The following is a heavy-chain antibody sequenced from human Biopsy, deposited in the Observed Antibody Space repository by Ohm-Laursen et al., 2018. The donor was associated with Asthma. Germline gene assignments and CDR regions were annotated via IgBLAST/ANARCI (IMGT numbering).Heavy chain of an antibody. CDR3: ARRGGVRRYFDY. Sequence: SEPLSLTCAVSGGSISSSSYYWGWIRRPPGKGLEFIGTIYYSGSTYYNPSLKSRVAISLDTSKNQFSLKLSSVTAADTAVYFCARRGGVRRYFDYWGQGTLVTVSS. D-gene: IGHD3-16*01. CDR2: IYYSGST. J-gene: IGHJ4*02. CDR1: GGSISSSSYY. V-gene: IGHV4-39*07.